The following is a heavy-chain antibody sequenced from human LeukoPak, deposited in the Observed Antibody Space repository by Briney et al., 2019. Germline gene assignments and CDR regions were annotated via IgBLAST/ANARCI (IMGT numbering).Heavy chain of an antibody. Sequence: PGGSLRLSCIASGFTLSSYEMSWLRQAPGKGLEGVSSVDYSGGDTHYAHSVMGRFTISRDNSKNTLYLQLNSLSAADTAVYYCARNSGWYGVSWGQGAMLSVCS. CDR2: VDYSGGDT. D-gene: IGHD6-19*01. V-gene: IGHV3-23*01. J-gene: IGHJ4*02. CDR1: GFTLSSYE. CDR3: ARNSGWYGVS.